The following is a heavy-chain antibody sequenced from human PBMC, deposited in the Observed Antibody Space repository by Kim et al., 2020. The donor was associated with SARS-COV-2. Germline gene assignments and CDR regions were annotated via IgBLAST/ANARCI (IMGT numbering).Heavy chain of an antibody. CDR3: ARGGPLWFGDFLYYYYGMDV. CDR2: INTNTGNP. D-gene: IGHD3-10*01. Sequence: ASVKVSCKASGYTFTSYAMNWVRQAPGQGLEWMGWINTNTGNPTYAQGFTGRFVFSLDTSVSTAYLQISSLKAEDTAVYYCARGGPLWFGDFLYYYYGMDVWGQGTTVTVSS. CDR1: GYTFTSYA. V-gene: IGHV7-4-1*02. J-gene: IGHJ6*02.